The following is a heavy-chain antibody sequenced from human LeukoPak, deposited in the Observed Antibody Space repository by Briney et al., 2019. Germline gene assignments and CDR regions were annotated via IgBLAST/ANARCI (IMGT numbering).Heavy chain of an antibody. V-gene: IGHV3-23*01. D-gene: IGHD6-13*01. CDR3: ARGSEAAAAGTRLYYYYYMDV. CDR2: ISGSGGST. CDR1: GFTFSSYA. Sequence: PGGSLRLSCAASGFTFSSYAMSWVRQAPGKGLEWVSAISGSGGSTYYADSVKGRFTISRDNSKNTLYLQMNSLRAEDTAVYYCARGSEAAAAGTRLYYYYYMDVWGKGTTVTVSS. J-gene: IGHJ6*03.